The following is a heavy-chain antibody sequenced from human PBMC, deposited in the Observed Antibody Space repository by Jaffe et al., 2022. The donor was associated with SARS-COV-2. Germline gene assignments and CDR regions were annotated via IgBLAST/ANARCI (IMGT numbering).Heavy chain of an antibody. CDR3: ARGFGGLGELSIYYYYMDV. V-gene: IGHV4-61*02. J-gene: IGHJ6*03. CDR1: GGSISSGSYY. CDR2: IYTSGST. D-gene: IGHD3-16*02. Sequence: QVQLQESGPGLVKPSQTLSLTCTVSGGSISSGSYYWSWIRQPAGKGLEWIGRIYTSGSTNYNPSLKSRVTISVDTSKNQFSLKLSSVTAADTAVYYCARGFGGLGELSIYYYYMDVWGKGTTVTVSS.